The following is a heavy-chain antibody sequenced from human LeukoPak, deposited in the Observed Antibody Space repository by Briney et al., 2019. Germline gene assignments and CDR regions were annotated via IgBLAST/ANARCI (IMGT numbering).Heavy chain of an antibody. J-gene: IGHJ6*03. Sequence: SETLSITCTVSSGSISSYYCRWIRQPPGKGLEWIGYIYYNGSTNYNRSLKSRVTISVDTSKNQFSLKLSSVTAADTAVYYCASLKRWLQLPAYYYYYMDVWGKGTTVTVSS. CDR1: SGSISSYY. CDR2: IYYNGST. V-gene: IGHV4-59*01. D-gene: IGHD5-24*01. CDR3: ASLKRWLQLPAYYYYYMDV.